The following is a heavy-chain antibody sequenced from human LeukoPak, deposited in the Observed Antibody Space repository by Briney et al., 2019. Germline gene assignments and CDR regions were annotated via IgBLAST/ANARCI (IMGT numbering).Heavy chain of an antibody. V-gene: IGHV3-21*01. CDR3: ARDSSPPLLRPKGFDY. CDR2: ISSSSSYI. CDR1: GFTFSSYS. D-gene: IGHD2-15*01. Sequence: PGGSLRLSCAASGFTFSSYSMNWVRQAPGKGLEWVSSISSSSSYIYYADSVKGRFTISRDNAKNSLYLQMNSLRVEDTAVYYCARDSSPPLLRPKGFDYWGQGTLVSVSS. J-gene: IGHJ4*02.